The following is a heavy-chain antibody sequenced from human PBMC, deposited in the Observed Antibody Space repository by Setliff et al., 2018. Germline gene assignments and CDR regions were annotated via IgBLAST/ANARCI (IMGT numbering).Heavy chain of an antibody. J-gene: IGHJ4*02. CDR2: LHTSGST. Sequence: SETLSLTCAVSGGSISSGSYYWSWIRQPAGKGLEWVGRLHTSGSTNYNPSLKSRVTISVDTSKNQFSLKLSSVTAADTAVCFCARDNTIVGATDYWGQGTLVTVS. V-gene: IGHV4-61*02. CDR1: GGSISSGSYY. CDR3: ARDNTIVGATDY. D-gene: IGHD1-26*01.